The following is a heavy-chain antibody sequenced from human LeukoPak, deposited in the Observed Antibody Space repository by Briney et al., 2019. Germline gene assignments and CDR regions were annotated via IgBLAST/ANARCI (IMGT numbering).Heavy chain of an antibody. D-gene: IGHD3-10*01. CDR2: IKEDGSQK. CDR3: ARESRRITMVRGLDMDV. CDR1: GFTFSNAW. Sequence: GGSLRLSCAASGFTFSNAWMSWVRQAPGKGLEWVANIKEDGSQKYFVDSVKGRFTISRDNAKNSLYLQMNSLRAEDTAVYYCARESRRITMVRGLDMDVWGKGTTVTVSS. V-gene: IGHV3-7*03. J-gene: IGHJ6*04.